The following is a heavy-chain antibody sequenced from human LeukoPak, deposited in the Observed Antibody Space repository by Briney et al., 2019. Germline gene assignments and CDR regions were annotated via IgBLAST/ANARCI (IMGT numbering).Heavy chain of an antibody. V-gene: IGHV3-23*01. D-gene: IGHD6-19*01. CDR2: ISGSGGST. Sequence: PGGSLRLSCAASGFTFSSYAMSWVRKAPGKGLEWVSAISGSGGSTYYADSVKGRFTISRDNSKNTLYLQMNSLRAEDTAVYYCAKDAGYSSGWYGYNWFDPWGQGTLVTVSS. CDR1: GFTFSSYA. CDR3: AKDAGYSSGWYGYNWFDP. J-gene: IGHJ5*02.